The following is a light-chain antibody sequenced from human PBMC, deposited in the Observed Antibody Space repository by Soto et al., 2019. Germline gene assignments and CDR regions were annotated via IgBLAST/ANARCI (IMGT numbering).Light chain of an antibody. V-gene: IGKV1-6*01. CDR3: LQDYNYPPT. CDR1: QGIRFD. Sequence: AIQMTQSPSSLSASVGDRDTITCRASQGIRFDLAWYQQKPGRAPELLIYAASTLQSGVPSRFSGSGSATDFTLTISSLQPEDFATYFCLQDYNYPPTFGQGTKLEIK. J-gene: IGKJ2*01. CDR2: AAS.